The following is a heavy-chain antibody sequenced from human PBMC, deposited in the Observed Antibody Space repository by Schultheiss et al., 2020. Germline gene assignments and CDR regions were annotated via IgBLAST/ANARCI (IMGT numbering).Heavy chain of an antibody. Sequence: GGSLRLSCAASGFTFSDYYMSWIRQAPGKGLEWVSYISSSGSTIYYADSVKGRFTISRDNAKNSLYLQMNSLRAEDTAVYYCARDPYCSSTSCYGDYYYYGMDVWGQGTTVTVSS. V-gene: IGHV3-11*01. CDR3: ARDPYCSSTSCYGDYYYYGMDV. CDR1: GFTFSDYY. J-gene: IGHJ6*02. D-gene: IGHD2-2*01. CDR2: ISSSGSTI.